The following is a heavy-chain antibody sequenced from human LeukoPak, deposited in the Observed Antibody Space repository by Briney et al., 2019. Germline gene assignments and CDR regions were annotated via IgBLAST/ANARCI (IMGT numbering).Heavy chain of an antibody. V-gene: IGHV3-48*04. CDR1: GFTFSSYW. Sequence: GGSLRLSCAASGFTFSSYWMSWVRQAPGKGLEWVSGISWNSGSIGYADSVKGRFTISRDNAKNSLYLQMNSLRAEDTAVYYCARDYRAEPLDLWGRGTLVTVSS. CDR2: ISWNSGSI. J-gene: IGHJ2*01. D-gene: IGHD4-11*01. CDR3: ARDYRAEPLDL.